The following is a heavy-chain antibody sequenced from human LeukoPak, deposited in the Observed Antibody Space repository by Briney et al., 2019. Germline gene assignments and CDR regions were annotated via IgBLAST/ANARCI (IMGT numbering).Heavy chain of an antibody. CDR3: AGEYYYGSGSYDY. CDR1: GGSISSSTYY. V-gene: IGHV4-39*07. Sequence: SETLSLTRTLSGGSISSSTYYWGWIRQPPGKALEWIGSIYYSGSTYYNPFLKSRITISVDTSKNQFSLKLSSVTAADTAVYYCAGEYYYGSGSYDYWGQGTLVTVSS. J-gene: IGHJ4*02. CDR2: IYYSGST. D-gene: IGHD3-10*01.